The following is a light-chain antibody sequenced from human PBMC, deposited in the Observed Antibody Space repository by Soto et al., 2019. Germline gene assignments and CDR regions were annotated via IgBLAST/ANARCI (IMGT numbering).Light chain of an antibody. Sequence: DVVMTQSPDSLAVSLGETATINCKSSQSIFSTSHNKNFLAWYQQKSGQPPKLLINWASTRESGVPDRFSGSGSETDFTLTISSLQAEDVAVYYCQQYLHDPLTFGPGTNVDI. CDR1: QSIFSTSHNKNF. CDR2: WAS. V-gene: IGKV4-1*01. J-gene: IGKJ3*01. CDR3: QQYLHDPLT.